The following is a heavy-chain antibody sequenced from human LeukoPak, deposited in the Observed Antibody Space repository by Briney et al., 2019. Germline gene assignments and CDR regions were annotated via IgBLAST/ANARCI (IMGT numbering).Heavy chain of an antibody. CDR1: GGSISSYF. Sequence: SETLSLTCNVSGGSISSYFWRWIRQTPGKGLEWIGDIYFSRNTNYNPSLKSRVTISVDTSKNQFSLKLSSVTAADTAVYYCARTSEVTIFGVVITNWFDPWGQGTLVTVSS. D-gene: IGHD3-3*01. J-gene: IGHJ5*02. CDR2: IYFSRNT. V-gene: IGHV4-59*08. CDR3: ARTSEVTIFGVVITNWFDP.